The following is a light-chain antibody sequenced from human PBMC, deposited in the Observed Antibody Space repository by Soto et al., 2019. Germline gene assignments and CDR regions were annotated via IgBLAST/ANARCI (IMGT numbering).Light chain of an antibody. CDR2: GAS. V-gene: IGKV3-20*01. CDR1: QSVSSSY. J-gene: IGKJ2*01. Sequence: EIVLTQSPGTLSLSPGERATLSCRASQSVSSSYLAWYQQQPGQAPRLLIYGASSRATGIPDRFSGSGSGTDFTITISRLEPAAFAVYYCQQYGISAYTFGQGTKLEIK. CDR3: QQYGISAYT.